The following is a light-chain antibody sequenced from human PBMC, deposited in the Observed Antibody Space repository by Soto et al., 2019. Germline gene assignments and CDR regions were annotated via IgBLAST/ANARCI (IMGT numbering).Light chain of an antibody. Sequence: QSALAQPSSVSGSPGQSITISCTGTSTDVGGYNYVSWYQHHPGKGPKLIIYEVNNRPSGVSDRFSGSKSGNTASLTISNLEAEDESDYYCGSYTSTDTPFVFGTGTKVTV. CDR1: STDVGGYNY. V-gene: IGLV2-14*01. CDR2: EVN. CDR3: GSYTSTDTPFV. J-gene: IGLJ1*01.